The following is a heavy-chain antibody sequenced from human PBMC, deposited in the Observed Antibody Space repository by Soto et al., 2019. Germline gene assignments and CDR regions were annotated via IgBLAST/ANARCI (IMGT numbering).Heavy chain of an antibody. J-gene: IGHJ4*02. Sequence: SVKVSCKASRGTFSTYGITWVRQAPEKGLEWMGGIIPIFGTIKYAENFHGRVTITADESTSTAYMELSSLRSEDTAMYYCARGPHFGSYYGWPSYSECWGQGTQVSVSS. V-gene: IGHV1-69*13. D-gene: IGHD1-26*01. CDR1: RGTFSTYG. CDR3: ARGPHFGSYYGWPSYSEC. CDR2: IIPIFGTI.